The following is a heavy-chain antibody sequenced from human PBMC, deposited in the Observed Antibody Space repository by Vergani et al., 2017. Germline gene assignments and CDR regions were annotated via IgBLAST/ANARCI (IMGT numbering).Heavy chain of an antibody. CDR3: ARGNYYGSGTYVDP. Sequence: VQLVESGGGVVQPGRSLRLSCAAPGSTVSGNYMTWVRQAPGKGLEWVSHIYSGDETYYADSVKGRVTISRDTSKNTLHLQINNLRVEDTAVYYCARGNYYGSGTYVDPWGQGTLVTVSS. V-gene: IGHV3-66*02. D-gene: IGHD3-10*01. CDR2: IYSGDET. CDR1: GSTVSGNY. J-gene: IGHJ5*02.